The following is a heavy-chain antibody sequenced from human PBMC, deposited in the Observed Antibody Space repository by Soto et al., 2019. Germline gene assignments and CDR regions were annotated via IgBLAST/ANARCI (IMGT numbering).Heavy chain of an antibody. CDR2: ISSSGNT. CDR1: DGSISNFY. V-gene: IGHV4-59*01. Sequence: SETLSLTCTVSDGSISNFYWSWIRQPPGQGLEWIGYISSSGNTNYNPSLKSRVSISVDTSKNQCSLNLTSVTAADTAVYYCARAPMVLTRSYFDSWGQGTPVTASS. CDR3: ARAPMVLTRSYFDS. D-gene: IGHD3-22*01. J-gene: IGHJ4*02.